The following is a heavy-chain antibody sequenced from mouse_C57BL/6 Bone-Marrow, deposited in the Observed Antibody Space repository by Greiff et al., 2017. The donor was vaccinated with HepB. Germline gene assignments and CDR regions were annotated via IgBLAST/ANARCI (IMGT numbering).Heavy chain of an antibody. CDR3: TTPGGDY. V-gene: IGHV14-4*01. CDR2: IDPENGDT. J-gene: IGHJ2*01. Sequence: VQLQQSGAELVRPGASVKLSCTASGFNIKDDYMHWVEQRPEQGLEWIGWIDPENGDTEYASKFQGKATITADTSSNTAYLQLSSLTSEDTAVYYCTTPGGDYWGQGTTLTVSS. CDR1: GFNIKDDY.